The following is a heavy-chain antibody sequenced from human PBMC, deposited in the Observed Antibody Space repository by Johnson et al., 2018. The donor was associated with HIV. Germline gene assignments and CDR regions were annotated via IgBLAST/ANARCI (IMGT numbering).Heavy chain of an antibody. V-gene: IGHV3-7*01. CDR1: GFTFSDCW. D-gene: IGHD6-13*01. CDR2: IMCDGTDK. Sequence: VQLVESGGGLIQPGGSLRLSCAASGFTFSDCWMRWVCQAPEKGLEWVADIMCDGTDKFYVDSVKGRFIISRDNAKNSLYLQMNSLRAEDTAVYYCARLGSSSWYGDDAFDIWGQGTMVTVSS. CDR3: ARLGSSSWYGDDAFDI. J-gene: IGHJ3*02.